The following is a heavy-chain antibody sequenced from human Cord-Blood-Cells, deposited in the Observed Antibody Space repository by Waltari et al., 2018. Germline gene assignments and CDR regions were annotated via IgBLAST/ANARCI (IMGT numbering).Heavy chain of an antibody. CDR2: INHSGST. CDR3: ARGLHYDILTGSPEGAFDI. V-gene: IGHV4-34*01. CDR1: GGSFSGYY. J-gene: IGHJ3*02. Sequence: QVQLQQWGAGLLKPSETLSLTCAVYGGSFSGYYWSWIRQPPGKGRGWIGEINHSGSTNYNPSLKSRVTISVDTSKNQFSLKLSSVTAADTAVYYCARGLHYDILTGSPEGAFDIWGQGTMVTVSS. D-gene: IGHD3-9*01.